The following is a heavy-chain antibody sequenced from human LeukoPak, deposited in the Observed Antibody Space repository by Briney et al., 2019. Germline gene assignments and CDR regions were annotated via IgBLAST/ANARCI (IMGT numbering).Heavy chain of an antibody. J-gene: IGHJ4*02. D-gene: IGHD6-13*01. CDR3: ARGLISYSSSWYGLDY. Sequence: SETLSLTCAVSGGSFSGYYWSWIRQPPGKGLEWIGEINHSGSTNYNPSLKSRVTISVDTSKNQFSLKLSSVTAADTAVYYCARGLISYSSSWYGLDYWGQGTLVTVSS. V-gene: IGHV4-34*01. CDR2: INHSGST. CDR1: GGSFSGYY.